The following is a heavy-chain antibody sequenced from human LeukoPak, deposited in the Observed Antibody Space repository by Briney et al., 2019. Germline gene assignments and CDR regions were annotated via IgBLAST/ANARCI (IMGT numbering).Heavy chain of an antibody. D-gene: IGHD3-10*01. V-gene: IGHV4-34*01. J-gene: IGHJ5*02. Sequence: KPSETLSLTCAVYGGSFSGYYWSWIRQPPGKGLEWIGEINHSGSTNYNPSLKSRVTISVDTSKNQFSLKLSSVTAADTAVYYCARLGYGSGRLRWCWFDPWGQGTLVTVSS. CDR2: INHSGST. CDR1: GGSFSGYY. CDR3: ARLGYGSGRLRWCWFDP.